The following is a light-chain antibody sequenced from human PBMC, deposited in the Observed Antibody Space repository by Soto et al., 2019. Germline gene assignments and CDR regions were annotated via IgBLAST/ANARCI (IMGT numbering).Light chain of an antibody. CDR3: QQYGSSPT. CDR1: QSVSSSY. CDR2: GAS. J-gene: IGKJ1*01. Sequence: EIVLTQSPGTLSLSPGERATLSCRASQSVSSSYLAWYQQKPGQAPRLLIYGASSRATGIPDRFSGSGSGTDFTLTIRRLEPEDFAVYYCQQYGSSPTLGQGTKVEIK. V-gene: IGKV3-20*01.